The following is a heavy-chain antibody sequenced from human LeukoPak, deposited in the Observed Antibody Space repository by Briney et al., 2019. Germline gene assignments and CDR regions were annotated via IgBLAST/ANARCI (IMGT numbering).Heavy chain of an antibody. V-gene: IGHV5-51*01. CDR1: GYNFHSYW. Sequence: GESLKISREGSGYNFHSYWIGWERELPGKGLEWRGNIYPGDSDTSYSPSFQGQVTISATKAISTAYLQWSTLKASDTAMYFCARRIGSSRSLDFWGRGTRVTVSS. CDR3: ARRIGSSRSLDF. D-gene: IGHD1-26*01. CDR2: IYPGDSDT. J-gene: IGHJ4*02.